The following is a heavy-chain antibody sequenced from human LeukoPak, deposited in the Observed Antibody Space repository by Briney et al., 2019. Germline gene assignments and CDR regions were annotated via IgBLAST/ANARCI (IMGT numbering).Heavy chain of an antibody. CDR3: ARDDPYYYDSSNYCDY. CDR1: GFTFSSYE. V-gene: IGHV3-48*03. J-gene: IGHJ4*02. CDR2: ISSSGSTI. Sequence: GGSLRLSCAGSGFTFSSYEMNWVRQAPGKGLEWVSYISSSGSTIYCADSVKGRFTISRDNAKNSLYLQMDSLRAEDTAVYYCARDDPYYYDSSNYCDYWGQGTLVTVSS. D-gene: IGHD3-22*01.